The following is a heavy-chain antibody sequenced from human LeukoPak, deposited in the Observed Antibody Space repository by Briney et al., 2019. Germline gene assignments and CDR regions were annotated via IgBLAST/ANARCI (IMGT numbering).Heavy chain of an antibody. CDR2: INPNSGGT. V-gene: IGHV1-2*02. D-gene: IGHD1-1*01. CDR3: AREMDKLDYFDY. CDR1: GYTLTELS. Sequence: ASVKVSCKVSGYTLTELSMHWVRQAPGQGLEWMGWINPNSGGTNYAQKFQDRVTMTRDTSISTAYMELSRLRSDDTAVYYCAREMDKLDYFDYWGQGTLVTVSS. J-gene: IGHJ4*02.